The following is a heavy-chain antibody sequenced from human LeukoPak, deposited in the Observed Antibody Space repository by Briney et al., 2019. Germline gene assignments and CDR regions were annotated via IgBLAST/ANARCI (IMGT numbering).Heavy chain of an antibody. CDR1: GFTFSSYW. Sequence: SGGSLRLSCAASGFTFSSYWMSWVRQAPGKGLEWVANIKQDGSEKYYVDSVKGRFTISRDNAKNSLYLQMNSLRAEDTAVYYCARPLDGYYYYGIDVWGQGTTVTVSS. V-gene: IGHV3-7*01. CDR3: ARPLDGYYYYGIDV. J-gene: IGHJ6*02. D-gene: IGHD1-1*01. CDR2: IKQDGSEK.